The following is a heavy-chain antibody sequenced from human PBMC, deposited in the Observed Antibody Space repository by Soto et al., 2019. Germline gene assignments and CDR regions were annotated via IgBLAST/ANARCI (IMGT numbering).Heavy chain of an antibody. CDR2: IYSSGST. J-gene: IGHJ6*02. CDR3: ARFVRSCSGTTCYARADV. D-gene: IGHD2-15*01. V-gene: IGHV4-61*01. Sequence: SESLLLTRFVSGGSVSRGTHYWSWLRQPPGKRLVWAGSIYSSGSTNYNPSLKRRVIMSVETSKNQLPPKLRSLIVADTAECSCARFVRSCSGTTCYARADVWCQGTTVTVSS. CDR1: GGSVSRGTHY.